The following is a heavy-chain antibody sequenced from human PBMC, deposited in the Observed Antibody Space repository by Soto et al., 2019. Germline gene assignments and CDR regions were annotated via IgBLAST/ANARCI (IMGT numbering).Heavy chain of an antibody. V-gene: IGHV4-31*03. D-gene: IGHD4-17*01. CDR3: ARDGEDGDYVEQYYYGMDV. J-gene: IGHJ6*02. CDR2: IYYSGST. Sequence: QVQLQESGPGLVKPSQTLSLTCTVSGGSISSGGYYWSWIRQHPGKGLEWIGYIYYSGSTYYNPSLKSRVTISVDTSKNQFSLKLSSVTAEDTAVYYCARDGEDGDYVEQYYYGMDVWGQGTTVTVSS. CDR1: GGSISSGGYY.